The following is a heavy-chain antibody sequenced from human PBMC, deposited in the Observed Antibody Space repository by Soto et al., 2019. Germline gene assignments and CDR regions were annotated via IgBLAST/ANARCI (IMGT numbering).Heavy chain of an antibody. CDR3: GGGFRVAGTRWWVDP. V-gene: IGHV1-18*01. CDR2: ISTYNGNT. D-gene: IGHD2-15*01. J-gene: IGHJ5*02. CDR1: GYTFTNYD. Sequence: QVQLVQSGAEVKKPGASVKVSCKASGYTFTNYDISWVRQAPGQGLEWMGWISTYNGNTNYAQKPQGRVTMTTDTATSTAYMQLRSLGSDDTAVYYCGGGFRVAGTRWWVDPWGQGTPVTVSS.